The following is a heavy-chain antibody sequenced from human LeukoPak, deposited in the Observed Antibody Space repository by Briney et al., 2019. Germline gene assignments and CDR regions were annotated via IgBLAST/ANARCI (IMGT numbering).Heavy chain of an antibody. CDR2: IKQDGSEK. CDR3: ARDGSVAGTAYLDY. D-gene: IGHD6-19*01. V-gene: IGHV3-7*01. CDR1: GFTFSSYW. J-gene: IGHJ4*02. Sequence: GGSLRLSCAASGFTFSSYWMSWVRQAPGKGLEWVANIKQDGSEKYYVDSVKGRFTISRDNAKNSLYLQMNSLRAEDTAVYYCARDGSVAGTAYLDYWGQGTLVTVSS.